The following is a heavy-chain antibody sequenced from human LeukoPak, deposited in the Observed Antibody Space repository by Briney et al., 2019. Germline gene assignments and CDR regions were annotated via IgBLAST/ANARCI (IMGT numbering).Heavy chain of an antibody. J-gene: IGHJ6*02. V-gene: IGHV3-30*19. D-gene: IGHD1-14*01. CDR3: ARDGETTGYYYYGMDV. CDR1: GFTFSNYG. Sequence: GGSLRLSCAASGFTFSNYGMHWVRQAPGKGLEWVAVISYDGSNKYYADSVKGRFTISRDNSKNTLYLQMNSLRAEDTAVYYCARDGETTGYYYYGMDVWGQGTTVTVSS. CDR2: ISYDGSNK.